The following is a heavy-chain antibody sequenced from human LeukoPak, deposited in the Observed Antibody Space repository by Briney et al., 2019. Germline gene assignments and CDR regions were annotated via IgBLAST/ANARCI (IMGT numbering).Heavy chain of an antibody. CDR1: GGSISSYY. J-gene: IGHJ4*02. Sequence: SETLSLTCTVSGGSISSYYWSWIRQPPGKGLEWIGHIYYSGSTNYNTSLKSRVTISIDTSKNQFSLRLSSVTAADTAVYYCARGAAGYSYGWGQGTLVTVSS. D-gene: IGHD5-18*01. V-gene: IGHV4-59*01. CDR2: IYYSGST. CDR3: ARGAAGYSYG.